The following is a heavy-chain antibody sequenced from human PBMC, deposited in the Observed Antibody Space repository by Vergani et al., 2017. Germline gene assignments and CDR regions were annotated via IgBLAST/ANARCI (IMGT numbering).Heavy chain of an antibody. D-gene: IGHD1-26*01. CDR3: ANGRAPEYYYYYMDV. CDR1: GGSISSGGYY. V-gene: IGHV4-31*01. Sequence: QVQLPESGPGLVKPSQTLSLTCTVSGGSISSGGYYRSWIRQHPGKGLEWIGYIYYSGSTYYNPALKRLVTRSVDTSKNQFSLKLSSVTAADTAVYYGANGRAPEYYYYYMDVWGKGTTVTVSS. CDR2: IYYSGST. J-gene: IGHJ6*03.